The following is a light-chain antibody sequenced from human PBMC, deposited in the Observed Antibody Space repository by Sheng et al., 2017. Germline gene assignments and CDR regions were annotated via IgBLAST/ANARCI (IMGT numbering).Light chain of an antibody. CDR3: QSYDNSLSGSEV. Sequence: QSVLTQPPSVSGAPGQRVTISCTGSSSNFGAGYDVHWYQQLPGTAPRLLIYGNNNRPSGVPDRFSGSKSGTSASLAITGLQAEDEADYYCQSYDNSLSGSEVFGSGTTVTV. CDR1: SSNFGAGYD. J-gene: IGLJ1*01. V-gene: IGLV1-40*01. CDR2: GNN.